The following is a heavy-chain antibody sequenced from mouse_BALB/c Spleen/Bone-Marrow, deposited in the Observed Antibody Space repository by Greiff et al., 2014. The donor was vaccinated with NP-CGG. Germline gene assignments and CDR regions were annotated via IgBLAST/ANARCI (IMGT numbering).Heavy chain of an antibody. CDR2: IPPGSGTT. V-gene: IGHV1S41*01. J-gene: IGHJ3*01. CDR3: ARGSYYYGSSSPWFAY. Sequence: DLVKPGASVKLSCKASGHTSTSYWINWIKQRPGLGLEWIGRIPPGSGTTYYNEMFKGKATLTVDTSSTTAYIQLSSLSSEDSAVYFCARGSYYYGSSSPWFAYWGQGTLVTVSA. CDR1: GHTSTSYW. D-gene: IGHD1-1*01.